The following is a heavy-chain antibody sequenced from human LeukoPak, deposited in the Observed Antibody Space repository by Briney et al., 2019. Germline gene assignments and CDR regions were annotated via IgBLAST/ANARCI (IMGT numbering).Heavy chain of an antibody. CDR1: GGSISSYY. CDR2: IYYSGST. V-gene: IGHV4-59*08. CDR3: ARLREMATTVDY. Sequence: SETLSLTCTVSGGSISSYYWSWIRQPPGKGLEWIGYIYYSGSTNYNPSLKSRVTISVHTSKNQFSLKLSSVTAADTAVYYCARLREMATTVDYWGQGTLVTVSS. J-gene: IGHJ4*02. D-gene: IGHD5-24*01.